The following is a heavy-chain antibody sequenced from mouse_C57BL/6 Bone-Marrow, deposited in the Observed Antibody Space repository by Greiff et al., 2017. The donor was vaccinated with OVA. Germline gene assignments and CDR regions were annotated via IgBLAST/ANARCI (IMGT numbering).Heavy chain of an antibody. V-gene: IGHV1-55*01. CDR3: ASAGGLAFDY. CDR2: IYPGSGST. Sequence: VQLQESGAELVRPGSSVKMSCKASGYTFTSYWITWVKQRPGQGLEWIGDIYPGSGSTNYNEKFKSKATLTVDTSSSTAYMQLSSLTSEDSAVYYCASAGGLAFDYWGQGTTLTVSS. J-gene: IGHJ2*01. D-gene: IGHD2-4*01. CDR1: GYTFTSYW.